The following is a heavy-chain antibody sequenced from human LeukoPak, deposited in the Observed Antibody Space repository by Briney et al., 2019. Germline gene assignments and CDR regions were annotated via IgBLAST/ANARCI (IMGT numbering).Heavy chain of an antibody. CDR2: IYTSGTT. CDR1: GDSISSYY. V-gene: IGHV4-4*07. CDR3: ARDRPWGYVVFNY. D-gene: IGHD2-21*01. J-gene: IGHJ4*02. Sequence: PSETLSLTCTVSGDSISSYYWNWIRQPAGKGLDWIGRIYTSGTTNYNPSLKSRVTMSVDTSKNQFSLNLSSVTAADTAVYYCARDRPWGYVVFNYWGQGTLVTVSS.